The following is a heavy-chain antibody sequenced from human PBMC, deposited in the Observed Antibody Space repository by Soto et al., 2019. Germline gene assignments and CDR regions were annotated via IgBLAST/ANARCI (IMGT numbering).Heavy chain of an antibody. V-gene: IGHV4-61*01. CDR1: GGSVSSGSYY. CDR2: IYYSGST. CDR3: ARGSGLSSGSFSY. D-gene: IGHD6-19*01. Sequence: PSETLSLTCTVSGGSVSSGSYYWSWIRQPPGKGLEWIGYIYYSGSTNYNPSLKSRVTISVDTSKNQFSLKLSSVTAADTAVYYFARGSGLSSGSFSYWGQGTLVTVSS. J-gene: IGHJ4*02.